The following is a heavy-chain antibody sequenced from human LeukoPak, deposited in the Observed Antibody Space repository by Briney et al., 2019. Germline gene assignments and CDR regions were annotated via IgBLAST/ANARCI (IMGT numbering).Heavy chain of an antibody. V-gene: IGHV3-66*01. CDR1: GFTVSSNY. Sequence: PGGSLRLSCAASGFTVSSNYMSWVRQAPGKGLEWVSVIYSGGSTYYADSVKGRFTISRDNSKNTLYLQMNSLRAEDTAVYYCARGGVVTANIKQYWGQGTLVTVSS. J-gene: IGHJ4*02. D-gene: IGHD2-21*02. CDR3: ARGGVVTANIKQY. CDR2: IYSGGST.